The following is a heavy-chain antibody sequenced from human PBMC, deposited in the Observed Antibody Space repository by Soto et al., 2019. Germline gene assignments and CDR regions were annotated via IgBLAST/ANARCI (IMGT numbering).Heavy chain of an antibody. J-gene: IGHJ6*02. D-gene: IGHD1-26*01. Sequence: PGGSLRLSCAASGFTFSVYAMTWVRQAPGKGLEWVSAISGSGGSTYYADSVKGRFTISRDNSKNTLYLQMNSLRAEDTAVYYCATAKPSGSLPVGVYYYYYGMEVWGQGTTVTVSS. V-gene: IGHV3-23*01. CDR1: GFTFSVYA. CDR2: ISGSGGST. CDR3: ATAKPSGSLPVGVYYYYYGMEV.